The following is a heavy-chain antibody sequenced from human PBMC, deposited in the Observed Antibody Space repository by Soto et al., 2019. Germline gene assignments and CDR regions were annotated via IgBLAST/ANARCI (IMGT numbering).Heavy chain of an antibody. CDR1: GNFCSKYG. D-gene: IGHD1-26*01. J-gene: IGHJ4*02. V-gene: IGHV1-18*01. Sequence: QVQLVQSGAEVKKPGASVKVSCKTPGNFCSKYGISWVRQAPGQGLEWMGWIKGNTGSTNYAQKFRGRVTMTTDTSTGMVYMDLSSLTSDDTAIYYCGRDGDQWDQRYLDYWGQGTLVSV. CDR2: IKGNTGST. CDR3: GRDGDQWDQRYLDY.